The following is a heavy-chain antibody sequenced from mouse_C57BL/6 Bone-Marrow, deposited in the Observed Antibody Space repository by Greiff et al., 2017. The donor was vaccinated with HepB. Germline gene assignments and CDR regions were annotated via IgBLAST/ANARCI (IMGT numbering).Heavy chain of an antibody. J-gene: IGHJ2*01. V-gene: IGHV1-62-2*01. CDR3: ARHGNYYYGSRYYFDY. Sequence: QVQLKESGAELVKPGASVKLSCKASGYTFTEYTIHWVKQRSGQGLEWIGWFYPGSGSIKYNEKFKDKATLTADKSSSTVYMELSRLTSEDSAVYFCARHGNYYYGSRYYFDYWGQGTTLTVSS. CDR1: GYTFTEYT. CDR2: FYPGSGSI. D-gene: IGHD1-1*01.